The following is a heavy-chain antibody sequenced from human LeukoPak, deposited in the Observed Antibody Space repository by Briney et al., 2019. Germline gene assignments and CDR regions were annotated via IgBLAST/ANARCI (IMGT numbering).Heavy chain of an antibody. CDR3: ARPPSVGAAAGTGGAFDI. J-gene: IGHJ3*02. Sequence: ASVKVSCKASGYTFTSYYMHWVRQAPGQGLEWMGIINPSGGSTSYAQKFQGRVTMTRDTSTSTVYMELSSLRSEDTAVYYCARPPSVGAAAGTGGAFDIWGQGTMVTVSS. CDR1: GYTFTSYY. CDR2: INPSGGST. D-gene: IGHD6-13*01. V-gene: IGHV1-46*01.